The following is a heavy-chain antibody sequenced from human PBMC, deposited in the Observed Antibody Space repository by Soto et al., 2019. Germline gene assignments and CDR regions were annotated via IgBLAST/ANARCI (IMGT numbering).Heavy chain of an antibody. D-gene: IGHD6-13*01. V-gene: IGHV3-48*02. J-gene: IGHJ4*02. CDR2: ISSSSGSAI. CDR3: ARFLTSIWPQYYFDY. CDR1: GFTFSSYG. Sequence: GGSLRLSCAASGFTFSSYGMNWVRQAPGKGLEWVSYISSSSGSAIYYADSVRGRFTISRDNAKNSLYLQMNSLRDEDTAVYYCARFLTSIWPQYYFDYWGQGTLVTVSS.